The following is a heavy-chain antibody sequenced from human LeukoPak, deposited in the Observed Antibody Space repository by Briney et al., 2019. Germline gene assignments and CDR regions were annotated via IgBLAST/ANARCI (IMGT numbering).Heavy chain of an antibody. CDR3: ARRHSGSHHTPPFDY. Sequence: SETLSLTCTVSGGSISSSSYYWGWIRQPPGKGLEWIGSIYYSGSTYYNPSPKSRVTISVDTSKNQFSLKLSSVTAADTAVYYCARRHSGSHHTPPFDYWGQGTLVTVSS. CDR1: GGSISSSSYY. J-gene: IGHJ4*02. D-gene: IGHD1-26*01. V-gene: IGHV4-39*01. CDR2: IYYSGST.